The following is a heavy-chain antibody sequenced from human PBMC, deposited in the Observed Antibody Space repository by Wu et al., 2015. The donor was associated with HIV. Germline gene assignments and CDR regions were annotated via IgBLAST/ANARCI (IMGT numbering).Heavy chain of an antibody. Sequence: QVQLVQSGAEVKKPGASVKISCKASGYTFSSYDINWVRQATGQGLEWMGWMNPNSGNTGYSQKFQGTITMTRNTSMTTAYLELSGLKSEDTAVYYCARSGGIYTNGWYLGYWGQGTLVTVSS. CDR2: MNPNSGNT. D-gene: IGHD6-19*01. V-gene: IGHV1-8*01. CDR1: GYTFSSYD. CDR3: ARSGGIYTNGWYLGY. J-gene: IGHJ4*02.